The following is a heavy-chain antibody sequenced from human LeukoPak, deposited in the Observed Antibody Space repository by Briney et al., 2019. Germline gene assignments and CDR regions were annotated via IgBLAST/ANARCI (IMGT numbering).Heavy chain of an antibody. CDR1: GGTFSNSA. D-gene: IGHD1-26*01. Sequence: SVKVTCKASGGTFSNSAISWVRQAPGQGLEWMGRIAPVLEITNYAQKFQGRLTFTADISTSTAYMELSGLRSEDTAIYYCARGYSGLHFDSWGQGSLVTVSS. CDR2: IAPVLEIT. J-gene: IGHJ4*02. V-gene: IGHV1-69*04. CDR3: ARGYSGLHFDS.